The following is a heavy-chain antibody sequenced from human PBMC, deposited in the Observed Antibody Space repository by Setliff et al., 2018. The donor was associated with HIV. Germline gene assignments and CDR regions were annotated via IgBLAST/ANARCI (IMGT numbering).Heavy chain of an antibody. CDR3: ARQFRYPGIAVAGIDY. CDR2: IYYSGST. J-gene: IGHJ4*02. V-gene: IGHV4-59*08. D-gene: IGHD6-19*01. Sequence: SETLSLTCAVYGGSISGYYWSWIRQSPGKGLEWIGNIYYSGSTYYNPSLKSRVTISVDTSKNQFSLRLSSVTAADTAIYYCARQFRYPGIAVAGIDYWGQGTLVTVSS. CDR1: GGSISGYY.